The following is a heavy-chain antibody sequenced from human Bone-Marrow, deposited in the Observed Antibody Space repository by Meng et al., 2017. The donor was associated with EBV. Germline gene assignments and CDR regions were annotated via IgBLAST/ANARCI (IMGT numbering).Heavy chain of an antibody. CDR1: GGSISSSSYY. Sequence: QLQVQESGPGLVKPSESLSLTCTVSGGSISSSSYYWGWIRQPPGKGLEWIGSIYYSGSTYYNPSLKSRVTISVDTSKNQFSLKLSSVTAADTAVYYCARVVAAIDYWGQGTLVTVSS. V-gene: IGHV4-39*07. CDR3: ARVVAAIDY. J-gene: IGHJ4*02. CDR2: IYYSGST. D-gene: IGHD2-15*01.